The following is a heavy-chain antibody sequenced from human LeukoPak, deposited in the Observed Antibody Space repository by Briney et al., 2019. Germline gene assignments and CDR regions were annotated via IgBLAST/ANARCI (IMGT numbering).Heavy chain of an antibody. Sequence: SETLSLTCTVSGFSISSYYWTWIRQPPGKGLEWIGYIYHSGRTKNNPSRRSLVTISTDTSKYQFPLNVRSVTAADTAFYYCARWDVRDGFDLWGRGTLVTVSS. J-gene: IGHJ2*01. CDR2: IYHSGRT. V-gene: IGHV4-59*01. CDR3: ARWDVRDGFDL. D-gene: IGHD5-24*01. CDR1: GFSISSYY.